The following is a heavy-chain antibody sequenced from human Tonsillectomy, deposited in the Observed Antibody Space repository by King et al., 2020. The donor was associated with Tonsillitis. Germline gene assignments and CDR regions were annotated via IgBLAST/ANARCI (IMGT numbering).Heavy chain of an antibody. D-gene: IGHD4-23*01. Sequence: VPLQESGPGLVKPSQTLSLTCTVSGGSISSGSYYWSWIRQPAGKGLEWIGRIYTSGSTNYNPSLKSRVTISVDTSKKQFSLKLSSVTAADTAVYYCARVYGGTYDYWGQGTLVTVSS. J-gene: IGHJ4*02. V-gene: IGHV4-61*02. CDR1: GGSISSGSYY. CDR3: ARVYGGTYDY. CDR2: IYTSGST.